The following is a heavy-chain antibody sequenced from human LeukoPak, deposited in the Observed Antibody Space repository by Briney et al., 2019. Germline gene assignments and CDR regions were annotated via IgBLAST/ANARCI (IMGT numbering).Heavy chain of an antibody. CDR2: IYHSGST. CDR3: AIAPYGSGANWFDP. Sequence: SETLSLTCTVSGGSISTYYWSWIRQPPGKGLEWIGRIYHSGSTNYNPSLKSRVTMSADTSKNQFSLNLSSVTAADTAVYYCAIAPYGSGANWFDPWGQGSLVAVS. J-gene: IGHJ5*02. V-gene: IGHV4-4*07. CDR1: GGSISTYY. D-gene: IGHD3-10*01.